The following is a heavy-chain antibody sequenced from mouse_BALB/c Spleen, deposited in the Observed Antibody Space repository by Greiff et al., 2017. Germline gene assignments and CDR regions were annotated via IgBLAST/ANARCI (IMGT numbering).Heavy chain of an antibody. CDR3: ARDYDYDGYWYFDV. J-gene: IGHJ1*01. V-gene: IGHV5-9-4*01. CDR1: GFTFSSYA. Sequence: EVQGVESGGGLVKPGGSLKLSCAASGFTFSSYAMSWVRQSPEKRLEWVAEISSGGSYTYYPDTVTGRFTISRDNAKNTLYLEMSSLRSEDTAMNYCARDYDYDGYWYFDVWGAGTTVTVSS. D-gene: IGHD2-4*01. CDR2: ISSGGSYT.